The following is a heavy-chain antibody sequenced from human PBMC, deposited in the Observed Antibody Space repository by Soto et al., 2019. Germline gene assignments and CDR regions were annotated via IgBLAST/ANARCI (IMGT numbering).Heavy chain of an antibody. CDR1: GFSLSTSGVG. V-gene: IGHV2-5*02. Sequence: QITLKESGPTLVKPTQTLTLTCTFSGFSLSTSGVGVGWIRQPPGKALEWLALIYWDDDKRYSPSLKSRLTITKDTYKNQVVLTMTNMYPVDTATYYCAHTITMVRGVAFGYWGQGPLVTVSS. CDR2: IYWDDDK. D-gene: IGHD3-10*01. CDR3: AHTITMVRGVAFGY. J-gene: IGHJ4*02.